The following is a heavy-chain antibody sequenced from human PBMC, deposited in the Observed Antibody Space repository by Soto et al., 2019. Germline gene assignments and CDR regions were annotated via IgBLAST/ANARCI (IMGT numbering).Heavy chain of an antibody. Sequence: SHTCTVSDGTIISSNWWRWIRQPPGKGLEWIGEIYHSGSTNYNPSLKSRVTISVDKSKNQFSLKLSSVTAADTAVYYCARDRGIVVAGTGWFDPWGQGTLVTVSS. D-gene: IGHD6-19*01. CDR2: IYHSGST. CDR1: DGTIISSNW. CDR3: ARDRGIVVAGTGWFDP. J-gene: IGHJ5*02. V-gene: IGHV4-4*02.